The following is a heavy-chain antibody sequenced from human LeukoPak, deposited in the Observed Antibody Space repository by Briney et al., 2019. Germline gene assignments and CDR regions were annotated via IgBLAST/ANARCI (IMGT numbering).Heavy chain of an antibody. Sequence: PGGSLRLSCAASGFTFSSYAMHWVRQAPGKGLEWVAVISYDGSNKYYADSVKGRFTISRDNSKNTLYLQMNSLRAEDTAVYYCARDGSGSYYGLYYYYYMDVWGKGTTDTVSS. J-gene: IGHJ6*03. D-gene: IGHD1-26*01. CDR3: ARDGSGSYYGLYYYYYMDV. CDR2: ISYDGSNK. CDR1: GFTFSSYA. V-gene: IGHV3-30*04.